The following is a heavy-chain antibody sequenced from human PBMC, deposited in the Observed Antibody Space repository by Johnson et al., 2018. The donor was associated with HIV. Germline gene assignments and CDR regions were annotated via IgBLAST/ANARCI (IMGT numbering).Heavy chain of an antibody. CDR2: ISYDGSNK. V-gene: IGHV3-30-3*01. Sequence: QVQLVESGGGVVQPGRSLRLSCAASGFTFSSYDMHWVRQAPGKGLEWVAVISYDGSNKYYADSVKGLFTISRDNSKNTLYLQMNSMRAEDTAVYYCESCESDSRGRGAFDIWRQCTIVTVSS. J-gene: IGHJ3*02. D-gene: IGHD3-22*01. CDR3: ESCESDSRGRGAFDI. CDR1: GFTFSSYD.